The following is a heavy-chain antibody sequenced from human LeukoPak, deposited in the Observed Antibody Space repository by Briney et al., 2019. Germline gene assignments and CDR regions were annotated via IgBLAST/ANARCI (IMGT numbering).Heavy chain of an antibody. CDR3: ARGIYYGDPRLFDY. V-gene: IGHV4-59*01. D-gene: IGHD4-17*01. CDR2: IYYSGST. Sequence: TSETLSLTCAVYGGSFSGYYWSWIRQPPGKGLEWIGYIYYSGSTNYNPSLKSRVTISVDTSKNQFSLKLSSVTAADTAVYYCARGIYYGDPRLFDYWGQGTLVTVSS. CDR1: GGSFSGYY. J-gene: IGHJ4*02.